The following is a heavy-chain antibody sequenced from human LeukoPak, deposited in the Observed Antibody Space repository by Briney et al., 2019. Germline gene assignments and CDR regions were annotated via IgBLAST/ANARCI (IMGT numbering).Heavy chain of an antibody. Sequence: GVSLRFSCAASGFTFNSYEMIWLRQARGKGLEWVSYTSSSGSNIYYADSVKGRFTISRDNTKNSLYLQMNSLRAEDTAVYYCARVNLGGSYYYYMDVWGKGTTVTISS. D-gene: IGHD1-26*01. V-gene: IGHV3-48*03. J-gene: IGHJ6*03. CDR1: GFTFNSYE. CDR3: ARVNLGGSYYYYMDV. CDR2: TSSSGSNI.